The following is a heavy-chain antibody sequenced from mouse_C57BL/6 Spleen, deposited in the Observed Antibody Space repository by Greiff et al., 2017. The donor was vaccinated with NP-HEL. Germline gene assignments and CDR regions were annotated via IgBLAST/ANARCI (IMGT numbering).Heavy chain of an antibody. V-gene: IGHV1-80*01. CDR2: IYPGDGDT. Sequence: VQRVESGAELVKPGASVKISCKASGYAFSSYWMNWVKQRPGKGLEWIGQIYPGDGDTNYNGKFKGKATLTADKSSSTAYMQLSSLTSEDSAVYFCARGDGDYDKAWFAYWGQGTLVTVSA. CDR1: GYAFSSYW. CDR3: ARGDGDYDKAWFAY. J-gene: IGHJ3*01. D-gene: IGHD2-4*01.